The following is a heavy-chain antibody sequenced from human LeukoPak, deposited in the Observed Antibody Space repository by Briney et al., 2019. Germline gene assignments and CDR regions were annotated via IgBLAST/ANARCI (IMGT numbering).Heavy chain of an antibody. V-gene: IGHV3-30*18. CDR2: ISYTGSNK. CDR1: GFTFSGCA. Sequence: SGRSLRLSCAASGFTFSGCAMHWVRQAPGKGLEWVAVISYTGSNKYYADSVQGRFTISRDNSKNTLYLEMNSLRPEDTAVYYCAKEYGTGWYYFDYWGQGTLVTVSS. J-gene: IGHJ4*02. D-gene: IGHD6-19*01. CDR3: AKEYGTGWYYFDY.